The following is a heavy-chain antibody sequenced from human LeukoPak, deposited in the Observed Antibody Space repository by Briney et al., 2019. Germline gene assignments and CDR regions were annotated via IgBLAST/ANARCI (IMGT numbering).Heavy chain of an antibody. Sequence: SETLSLTCTVSGGSISSGSYYWSWIRQPAGKGLEWIGRIYTSGSTNYNPSLKSRVTISVDTSKNQFSLKLSSVTAADTAVYYCARRGLAVAGKKFDYWGQGTLVTVSS. CDR2: IYTSGST. CDR3: ARRGLAVAGKKFDY. J-gene: IGHJ4*02. V-gene: IGHV4-61*02. D-gene: IGHD6-19*01. CDR1: GGSISSGSYY.